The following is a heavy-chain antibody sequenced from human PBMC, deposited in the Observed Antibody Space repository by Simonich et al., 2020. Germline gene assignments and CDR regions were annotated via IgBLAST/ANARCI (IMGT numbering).Heavy chain of an antibody. CDR1: GGSISSSSYY. CDR3: ARRGYCSSTSCYDAFDI. D-gene: IGHD2-2*01. CDR2: IYYSGST. J-gene: IGHJ3*02. Sequence: QLQLQESGPGLVKPSETLSLTCTVSGGSISSSSYYWGWIRQPPGKGLEWIGSIYYSGSTYYNPSLKSRGTISVDTSKNQFSLKLSSVTAADTAVYYCARRGYCSSTSCYDAFDIWGQGTMVTVSS. V-gene: IGHV4-39*01.